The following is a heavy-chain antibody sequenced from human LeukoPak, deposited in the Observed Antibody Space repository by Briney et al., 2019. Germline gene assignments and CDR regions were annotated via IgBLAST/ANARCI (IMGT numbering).Heavy chain of an antibody. CDR1: GFTFSSYA. Sequence: GGSLRLSCAASGFTFSSYAMNWVRQAPGKGLEWVSAINGNGGSTYYAVSVKGRFTISRDNSKNTLYLQMNSLRAEDTAVYYCVRGGAEYSNGHNWFDPWGQGTLVTVSS. CDR3: VRGGAEYSNGHNWFDP. CDR2: INGNGGST. J-gene: IGHJ5*02. V-gene: IGHV3-23*01. D-gene: IGHD2/OR15-2a*01.